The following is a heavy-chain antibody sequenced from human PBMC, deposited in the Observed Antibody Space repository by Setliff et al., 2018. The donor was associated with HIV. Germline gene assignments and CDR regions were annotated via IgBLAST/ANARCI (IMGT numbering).Heavy chain of an antibody. D-gene: IGHD6-19*01. V-gene: IGHV1-2*02. J-gene: IGHJ4*02. CDR2: INPNYGIT. CDR3: ARGRPGWYLDD. Sequence: GASVKVSCKASGYTFTDYYIHWVRQAPGQGLEWMGWINPNYGITNYAQKFQGRVTMTRDMSIKTAYMDLTSLGSDDMAIYYCARGRPGWYLDDWGQGALVTVSS. CDR1: GYTFTDYY.